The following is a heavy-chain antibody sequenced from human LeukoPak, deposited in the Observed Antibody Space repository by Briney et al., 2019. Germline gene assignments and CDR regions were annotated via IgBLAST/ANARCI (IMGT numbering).Heavy chain of an antibody. Sequence: ASVKVSCKASGFTFSTYGLSWVRQAPGQGLEWMGIINPSGGSTSYAQKFQGRVTMTRDTSTSTVYMELSSLRSEDTAVYYCARGSYCGGDCSPLYYYYGMDVWGQGTTVTVSS. J-gene: IGHJ6*02. D-gene: IGHD2-21*02. CDR2: INPSGGST. CDR1: GFTFSTYG. CDR3: ARGSYCGGDCSPLYYYYGMDV. V-gene: IGHV1-46*01.